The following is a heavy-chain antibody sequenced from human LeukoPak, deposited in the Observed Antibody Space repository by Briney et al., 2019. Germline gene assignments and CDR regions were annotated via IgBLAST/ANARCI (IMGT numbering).Heavy chain of an antibody. CDR1: GYTSTSYD. D-gene: IGHD3-16*02. CDR2: MNPNSGNT. J-gene: IGHJ5*02. Sequence: ASVKVSCKASGYTSTSYDINWVRQATGQGLEWMGWMNPNSGNTGYAQKFQGRVTMTRNTSISTAYMELSSLRSEDTAVYYCARGRSWVPSIVDWFDPWGQGTLVTVSS. V-gene: IGHV1-8*01. CDR3: ARGRSWVPSIVDWFDP.